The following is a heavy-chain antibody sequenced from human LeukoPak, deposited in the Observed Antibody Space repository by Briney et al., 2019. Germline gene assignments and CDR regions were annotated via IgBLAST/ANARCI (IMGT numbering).Heavy chain of an antibody. CDR3: ARRGAPDCSGGSCYKVDY. D-gene: IGHD2-15*01. CDR1: GGSISSSSYY. J-gene: IGHJ4*02. CDR2: IYYSGST. V-gene: IGHV4-39*01. Sequence: SETPSLTCTVSGGSISSSSYYWGWIRQPPGKGLEWIGSIYYSGSTYYNPSLKSRVTISVDTSKNQFSLKLSSVTAADTAVYYCARRGAPDCSGGSCYKVDYWGQGTLVTVSS.